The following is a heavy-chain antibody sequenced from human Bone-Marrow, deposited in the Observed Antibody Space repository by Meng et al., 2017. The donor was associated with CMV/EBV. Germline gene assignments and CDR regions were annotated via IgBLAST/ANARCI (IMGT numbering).Heavy chain of an antibody. Sequence: GSLRLSCAVYGGSFSGYYWSWIRQPPGKGLEWIGEINHSGSTNYNPSLKSRVTISVDTSKNQFSLKLSAVTAADTAVYYCARERDSEVVPAALNWFYPWGQGTLVTVSS. J-gene: IGHJ5*02. CDR2: INHSGST. D-gene: IGHD2-2*01. CDR3: ARERDSEVVPAALNWFYP. V-gene: IGHV4-34*01. CDR1: GGSFSGYY.